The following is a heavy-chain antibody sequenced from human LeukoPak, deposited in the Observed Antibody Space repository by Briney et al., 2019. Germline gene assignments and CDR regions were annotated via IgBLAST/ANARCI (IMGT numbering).Heavy chain of an antibody. CDR1: GFTFSSYG. J-gene: IGHJ4*01. CDR2: ISYDGSNK. CDR3: ARDLTYNXDXXXXYNXFDY. Sequence: GGSLRLSCAASGFTFSSYGMHWVRQAPGKGLEWVAVISYDGSNKYYADSVKGRFTISRDNSKNTLYLQMNSLRAEDTAVYYCARDLTYNXDXXXXYNXFDYWGXXTLVTVS. D-gene: IGHD3-22*01. V-gene: IGHV3-30*19.